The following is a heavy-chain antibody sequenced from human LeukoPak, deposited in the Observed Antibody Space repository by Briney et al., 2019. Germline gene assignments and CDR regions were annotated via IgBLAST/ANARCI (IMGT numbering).Heavy chain of an antibody. Sequence: ASVKVSCKTSGYTFTSYGISWVRQAPGQGLEWMGWISAYNGNTNYAQKLQGRVTMTTDTSTSTAYMELRSLRSDDTAVYYCASLCGGDCYSDSWGQGTLVTVSS. CDR2: ISAYNGNT. CDR1: GYTFTSYG. J-gene: IGHJ4*02. CDR3: ASLCGGDCYSDS. D-gene: IGHD2-21*02. V-gene: IGHV1-18*01.